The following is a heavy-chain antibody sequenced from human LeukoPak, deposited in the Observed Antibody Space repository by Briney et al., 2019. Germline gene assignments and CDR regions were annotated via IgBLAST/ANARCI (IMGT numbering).Heavy chain of an antibody. V-gene: IGHV3-23*01. CDR2: ISGSGGTT. D-gene: IGHD6-19*01. CDR1: GFTFNNYA. CDR3: ACYLAVAGREFDY. Sequence: GGSLRLSCAASGFTFNNYAMSWVRQAPGKGLEWVSAISGSGGTTYYADSVKGRFTISRDNSKNTLYLQMNSLRAEDTAVYYCACYLAVAGREFDYWGQGTLVTVSS. J-gene: IGHJ4*02.